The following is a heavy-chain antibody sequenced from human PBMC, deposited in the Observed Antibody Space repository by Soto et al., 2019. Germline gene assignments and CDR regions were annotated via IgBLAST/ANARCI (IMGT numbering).Heavy chain of an antibody. V-gene: IGHV4-59*01. Sequence: QVQLQESGPGPVKASETLSLTCTVSAGSISSYYWGWIRQSPGKGLEWIGYIYNSGSTNYNPSLKSRLTMSVDTSKNQFSLKLSFVTAADTAVYYCARIIRTLAWDGVDVWGQGTRVTV. D-gene: IGHD3-10*01. CDR3: ARIIRTLAWDGVDV. CDR1: AGSISSYY. CDR2: IYNSGST. J-gene: IGHJ6*02.